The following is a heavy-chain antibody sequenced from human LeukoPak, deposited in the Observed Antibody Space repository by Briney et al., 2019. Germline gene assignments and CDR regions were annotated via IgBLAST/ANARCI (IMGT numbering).Heavy chain of an antibody. V-gene: IGHV3-48*03. J-gene: IGHJ4*02. CDR1: GFTFSSYE. CDR2: ISSSGSTI. CDR3: ARDILFGLWFGELKDPTGFDY. D-gene: IGHD3-10*01. Sequence: PGGSLRLSCAASGFTFSSYEMNWVRQAPGKWLEWVSHISSSGSTIYYADSVKGRFTISRDNAKNSLYLQMNSLRAEDTAVYYCARDILFGLWFGELKDPTGFDYWGQGTLVTVSS.